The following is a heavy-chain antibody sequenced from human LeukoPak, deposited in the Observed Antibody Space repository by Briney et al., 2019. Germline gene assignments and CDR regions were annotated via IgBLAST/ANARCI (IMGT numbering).Heavy chain of an antibody. J-gene: IGHJ3*02. CDR1: GGTFSSYA. CDR3: ARDPYAFDI. CDR2: ISAYNGNT. Sequence: GASVTVSCKASGGTFSSYAISWVRQAPGQGLEWMGWISAYNGNTNYAQKLQGRVTMTTDTSTSTAYMELRSLRSDDTAVYYCARDPYAFDIWGQGTMVTVSS. V-gene: IGHV1-18*01.